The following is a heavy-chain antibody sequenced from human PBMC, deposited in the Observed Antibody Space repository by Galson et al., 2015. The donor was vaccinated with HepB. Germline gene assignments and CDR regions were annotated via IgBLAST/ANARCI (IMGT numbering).Heavy chain of an antibody. CDR2: ISYDGSNK. V-gene: IGHV3-30*18. CDR3: AKELFAPEFYFDY. CDR1: GFTFSSYG. Sequence: SLRLSCAASGFTFSSYGMHWVRQAPGKGLEWVAVISYDGSNKYYADSVKGRFTISRDNSKNTLYLQMNSLRAEDTAVYYCAKELFAPEFYFDYWGQGTLVTVSS. J-gene: IGHJ4*02.